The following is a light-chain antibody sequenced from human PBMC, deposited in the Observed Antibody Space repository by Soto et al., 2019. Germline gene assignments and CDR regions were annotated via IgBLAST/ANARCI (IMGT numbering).Light chain of an antibody. Sequence: EIVMTQSPATLSVSPGDRATLPCRASQSINNNLAWYQQKPGQAPRLLIHGASTRATGIPARFSGSGSGAEFTLTISSLQSEDFAVYYCHQYDDWPPGYTFGQGTKLEI. CDR3: HQYDDWPPGYT. J-gene: IGKJ2*01. V-gene: IGKV3-15*01. CDR1: QSINNN. CDR2: GAS.